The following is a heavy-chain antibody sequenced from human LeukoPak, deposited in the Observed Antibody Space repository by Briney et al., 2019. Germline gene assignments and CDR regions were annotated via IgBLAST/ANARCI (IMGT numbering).Heavy chain of an antibody. Sequence: GGSLRLSCAASGFTFSSYAMSWVRQAPGKGLEWVSGISGSGGGTYNADSVKGRFTISRDNSKNTLYLQMNSLRAEDTAVYYCAKNGVNYWYFDLWGRGTLVAVSS. CDR1: GFTFSSYA. J-gene: IGHJ2*01. CDR3: AKNGVNYWYFDL. V-gene: IGHV3-23*01. CDR2: ISGSGGGT. D-gene: IGHD2-8*01.